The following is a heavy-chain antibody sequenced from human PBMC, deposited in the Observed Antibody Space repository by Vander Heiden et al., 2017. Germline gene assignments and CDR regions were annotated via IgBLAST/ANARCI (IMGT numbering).Heavy chain of an antibody. J-gene: IGHJ5*02. CDR2: IIPIFGTA. V-gene: IGHV1-69*01. D-gene: IGHD1-1*01. CDR1: GGTFRSYA. CDR3: ARSPIGELERSIGWFDP. Sequence: QVQLVQSGAEVKKPGSSVKVSCKASGGTFRSYAIIWVRQAPGQWLEWMGGIIPIFGTANYAQKFQGRVTITADESTSTAYMELSSLRSEDTAVYYCARSPIGELERSIGWFDPWGQGTLVTVSS.